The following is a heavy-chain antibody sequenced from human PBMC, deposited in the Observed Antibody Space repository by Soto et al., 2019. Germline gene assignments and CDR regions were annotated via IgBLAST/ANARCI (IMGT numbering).Heavy chain of an antibody. V-gene: IGHV3-30*18. CDR2: ISYDGSNK. D-gene: IGHD3-10*01. CDR3: AKGDPTMVRGVISAFDI. Sequence: PGGSLRLSCAASGFTFSSCGMHWVRQAPGKGLEWVAVISYDGSNKYYADSVKGRFTISRDNSKNTLYLQMNSLRAEDTAVYYCAKGDPTMVRGVISAFDIWGQGTMVTVSS. CDR1: GFTFSSCG. J-gene: IGHJ3*02.